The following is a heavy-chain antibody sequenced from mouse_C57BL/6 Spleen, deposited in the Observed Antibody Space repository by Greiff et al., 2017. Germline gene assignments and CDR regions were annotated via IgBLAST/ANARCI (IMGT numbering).Heavy chain of an antibody. Sequence: VQLQQSGPELVKPGASVKISCKASGYTFTDYYLNWVKQSHGKSLEWIGDINPNNGGTSYNQKFKGKATLTVDKSSSTAYMELRSLTSEDSAVYYCANYDGWYFDVWGTGTTVTVSS. J-gene: IGHJ1*03. CDR1: GYTFTDYY. V-gene: IGHV1-26*01. CDR2: INPNNGGT. D-gene: IGHD2-3*01. CDR3: ANYDGWYFDV.